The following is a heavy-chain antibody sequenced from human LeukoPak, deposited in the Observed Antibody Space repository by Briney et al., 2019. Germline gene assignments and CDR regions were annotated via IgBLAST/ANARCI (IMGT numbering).Heavy chain of an antibody. D-gene: IGHD2-2*01. Sequence: SETLSLTCTVSGGSISSGSYYWSWIRQPAGKGLEWIGRIYTSGSTNYNPSLKSRVTISVDTSKNQFSLKLSSVTAADTAVYYCARSAPYIVVVPAAMVSHQLNYYYYMDVWGKGTTVTISS. CDR1: GGSISSGSYY. J-gene: IGHJ6*03. CDR2: IYTSGST. CDR3: ARSAPYIVVVPAAMVSHQLNYYYYMDV. V-gene: IGHV4-61*02.